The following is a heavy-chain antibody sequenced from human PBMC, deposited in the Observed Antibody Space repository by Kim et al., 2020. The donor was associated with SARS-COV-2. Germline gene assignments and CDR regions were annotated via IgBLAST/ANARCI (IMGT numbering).Heavy chain of an antibody. J-gene: IGHJ4*02. V-gene: IGHV4-59*01. CDR3: ARDPSGYSSNPLFDY. D-gene: IGHD6-13*01. Sequence: PSLKSRVTISVDTSKNQFSLKLSSVTAADTAVYYCARDPSGYSSNPLFDYWGQGTLVTVSS.